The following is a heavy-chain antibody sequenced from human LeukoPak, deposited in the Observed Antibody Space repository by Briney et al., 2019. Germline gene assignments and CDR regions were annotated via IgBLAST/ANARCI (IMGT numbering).Heavy chain of an antibody. CDR2: IYYSGST. CDR1: GGPISSYY. Sequence: SETLSLTCTVSGGPISSYYWSWIRQPPGKGLEWIGYIYYSGSTNYNPSLKSRVTISVDTSKNQFSLKLSSVTAADTAVYYCARGGYDFWSGYYSNWFDPWGQGTLVTVSS. CDR3: ARGGYDFWSGYYSNWFDP. V-gene: IGHV4-59*12. D-gene: IGHD3-3*01. J-gene: IGHJ5*02.